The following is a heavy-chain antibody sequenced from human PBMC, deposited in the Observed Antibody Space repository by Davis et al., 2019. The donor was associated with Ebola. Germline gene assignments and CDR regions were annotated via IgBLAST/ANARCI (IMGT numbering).Heavy chain of an antibody. CDR1: GGSISSSSYY. J-gene: IGHJ4*02. Sequence: SETLSLTCTVSGGSISSSSYYWGWIRQPPGKGLEWIGYIYYSGSTYYNPSLKSRVTISVDTSKNQFSLKLSSVTAADTAVYYCARRFYSGISFDYWGQGTLVTVSS. CDR2: IYYSGST. D-gene: IGHD1-26*01. V-gene: IGHV4-39*01. CDR3: ARRFYSGISFDY.